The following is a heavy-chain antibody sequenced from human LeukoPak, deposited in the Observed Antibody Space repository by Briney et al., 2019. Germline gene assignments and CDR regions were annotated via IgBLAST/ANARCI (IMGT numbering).Heavy chain of an antibody. D-gene: IGHD1-26*01. V-gene: IGHV3-23*01. Sequence: GVLRLSCAASGFTFSSYAMSWVRQAPGKGLEWVSGVSGSGDSTYYADSVKGRFTISRDNSKNTLYLQMNSLRAEDTAVYYCARDRGRSSFDYWGQGTLVSVSS. J-gene: IGHJ4*02. CDR1: GFTFSSYA. CDR3: ARDRGRSSFDY. CDR2: VSGSGDST.